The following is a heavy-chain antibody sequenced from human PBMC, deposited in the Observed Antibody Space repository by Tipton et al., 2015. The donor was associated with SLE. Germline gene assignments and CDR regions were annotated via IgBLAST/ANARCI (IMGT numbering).Heavy chain of an antibody. Sequence: RSLRLSCAASGFTFSSYGMHWVRQAPGKGLEWVAFIRYDGSNKYYADSVKGRFTISRDNSKNTLYLQMNSLRAEDTAVYYCASDAPYAFDIWGQGTMVTVSS. CDR1: GFTFSSYG. J-gene: IGHJ3*02. CDR3: ASDAPYAFDI. V-gene: IGHV3-33*01. CDR2: IRYDGSNK.